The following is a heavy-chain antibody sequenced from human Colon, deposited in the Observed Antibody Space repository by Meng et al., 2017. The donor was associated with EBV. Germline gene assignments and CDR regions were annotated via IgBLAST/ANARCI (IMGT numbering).Heavy chain of an antibody. CDR3: ASLYGDSSVWYLDL. CDR1: GGSISSGNHY. Sequence: QVQLQESGPGLVKPSQTLSLLCTVSGGSISSGNHYWSWIRQHPGKGLEYIGYIYYSGSTYYNPSLKSRVIISVDTSKNQFSLRLNSVTAADTAVYYCASLYGDSSVWYLDLWGRGTLVTVSS. CDR2: IYYSGST. D-gene: IGHD4-17*01. J-gene: IGHJ2*01. V-gene: IGHV4-31*03.